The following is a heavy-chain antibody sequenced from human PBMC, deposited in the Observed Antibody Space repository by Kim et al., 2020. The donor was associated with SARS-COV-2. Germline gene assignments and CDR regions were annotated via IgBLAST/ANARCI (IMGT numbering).Heavy chain of an antibody. V-gene: IGHV3-33*05. CDR2: ISYDGSNK. CDR1: GFTFSSYG. J-gene: IGHJ5*02. Sequence: GGSLRLSCAASGFTFSSYGMHWVRQAPGKGLEWVAVISYDGSNKYYADSVKGRFTISRDNSKNTLYLQMNSLRAEDTAVYYCARGSEGTYYDILTGYYVGWFDPWGQGTLVTVSS. CDR3: ARGSEGTYYDILTGYYVGWFDP. D-gene: IGHD3-9*01.